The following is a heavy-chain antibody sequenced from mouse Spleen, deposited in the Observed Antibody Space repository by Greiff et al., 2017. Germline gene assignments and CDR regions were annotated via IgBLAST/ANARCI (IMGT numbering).Heavy chain of an antibody. Sequence: EVQLQQSGPELVKPGDSVKISCKASGYSFTGYSMNWVMQSHGKSLEWIGRINPYNGDTFYNQKFKGKATLTVDKSSSTAHMELRSLTSEDSAVYYCARYYYGSSYYFDYWGQGTTLTVSS. CDR2: INPYNGDT. J-gene: IGHJ2*01. CDR1: GYSFTGYS. D-gene: IGHD1-1*01. CDR3: ARYYYGSSYYFDY. V-gene: IGHV1-20*01.